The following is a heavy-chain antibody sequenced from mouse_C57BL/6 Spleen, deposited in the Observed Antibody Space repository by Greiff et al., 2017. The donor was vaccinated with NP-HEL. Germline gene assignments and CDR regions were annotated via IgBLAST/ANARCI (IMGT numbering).Heavy chain of an antibody. D-gene: IGHD2-4*01. CDR1: GFNIKDYY. J-gene: IGHJ3*01. Sequence: EVQLQQSGAELVKPGASVKLSCTASGFNIKDYYMHWVKQRTEQGLEWIGRIDPEDGATKYAPTFQGTATITADTSSNTAYLQLSSLTSEDTAVYYCAREDYDVGAWFAYWGQGTLVTVSA. CDR3: AREDYDVGAWFAY. CDR2: IDPEDGAT. V-gene: IGHV14-2*01.